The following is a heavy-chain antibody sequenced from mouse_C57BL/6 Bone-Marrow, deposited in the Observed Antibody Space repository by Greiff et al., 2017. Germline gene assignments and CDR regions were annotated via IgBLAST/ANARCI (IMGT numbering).Heavy chain of an antibody. CDR2: IDPENGDT. CDR1: GFNIKDDY. J-gene: IGHJ2*01. CDR3: TTGGGYDDY. D-gene: IGHD2-2*01. Sequence: EVQLQQSGAELVRPGASVKLSCTASGFNIKDDYMHWVKQRPEQGLEWIGWIDPENGDTEYASKFQGKATITADTSSNTAYLQLSSLTSEDTAVYYGTTGGGYDDYWGQGTTLTVSS. V-gene: IGHV14-4*01.